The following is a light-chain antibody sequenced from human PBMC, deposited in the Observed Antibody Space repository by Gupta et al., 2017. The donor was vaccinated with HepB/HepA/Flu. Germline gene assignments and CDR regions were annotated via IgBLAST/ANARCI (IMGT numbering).Light chain of an antibody. V-gene: IGKV1-39*01. J-gene: IGKJ1*01. CDR2: AAS. Sequence: DIEMTQSPSSLSASVGDRVTITCRASQSISSYLNWYQQKPGKAPKLLIYAASSLQSGVPSRFSGSGSGTDFTLTISCLQPEDFATYYCQQRDSTPWTFGQGTKVEIK. CDR1: QSISSY. CDR3: QQRDSTPWT.